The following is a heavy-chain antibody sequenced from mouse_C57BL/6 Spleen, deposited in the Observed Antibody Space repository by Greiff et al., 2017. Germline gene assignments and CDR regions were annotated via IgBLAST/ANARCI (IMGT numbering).Heavy chain of an antibody. D-gene: IGHD1-1*01. CDR3: ATRSTTVGEYYFDY. CDR2: INPNNGGT. V-gene: IGHV1-18*01. CDR1: GYTITDYN. Sequence: VQLQQSGPELVKPGASVKIPCKASGYTITDYNMDWVKQSHGQSLEWIGDINPNNGGTIYNQKFKGKATLTVDKSSSTAYMELLRLTSEDTAVYYVATRSTTVGEYYFDYWGKGTTLTVSS. J-gene: IGHJ2*01.